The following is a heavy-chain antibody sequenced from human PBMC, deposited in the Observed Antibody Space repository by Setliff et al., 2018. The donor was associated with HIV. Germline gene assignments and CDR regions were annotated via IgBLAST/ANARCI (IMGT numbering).Heavy chain of an antibody. CDR2: IYYSGTT. CDR3: ARAKDGYNRRHYVYFMDV. V-gene: IGHV4-39*01. J-gene: IGHJ6*03. D-gene: IGHD5-12*01. Sequence: PSETLSRTCNAFGSSISRSVDYWGWVRQPPGKGPEWIGTIYYSGTTYYNPSLKTRVTISVDTSKTQFSLKLPSVTAADAAVYYCARAKDGYNRRHYVYFMDVWGKGTTVTVSS. CDR1: GSSISRSVDY.